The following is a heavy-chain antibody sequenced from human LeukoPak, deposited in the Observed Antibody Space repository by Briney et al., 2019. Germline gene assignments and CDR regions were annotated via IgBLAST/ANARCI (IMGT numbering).Heavy chain of an antibody. J-gene: IGHJ4*02. CDR1: GFTFSSYS. CDR3: ARDPRGPPLGY. Sequence: GGSLRLSCAASGFTFSSYSMNWVRQPPGKGREWVSSISSSSSYIYYADSVNGRLTISRDNTKNSLYLQMNSLRGEDTAVYYCARDPRGPPLGYWGQGTLVSVSS. CDR2: ISSSSSYI. D-gene: IGHD3-16*01. V-gene: IGHV3-21*01.